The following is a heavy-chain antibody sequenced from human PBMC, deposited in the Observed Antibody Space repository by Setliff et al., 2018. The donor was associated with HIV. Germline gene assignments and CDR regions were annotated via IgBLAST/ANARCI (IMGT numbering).Heavy chain of an antibody. J-gene: IGHJ3*01. Sequence: SKTLSLTCAFYGESMSGYFWTWIRQSPGTGLEWLGEIAHSGGTNYKSSLKSRLTISVDPSRNQFSLRLTSVTVADTAVYYCVRGRDFIVRHLHFTAGGAYDVWGPGTLVTVSS. CDR2: IAHSGGT. D-gene: IGHD2-21*01. V-gene: IGHV4-34*01. CDR3: VRGRDFIVRHLHFTAGGAYDV. CDR1: GESMSGYF.